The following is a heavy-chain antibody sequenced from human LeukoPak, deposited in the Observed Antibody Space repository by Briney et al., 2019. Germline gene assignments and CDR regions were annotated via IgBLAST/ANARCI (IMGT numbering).Heavy chain of an antibody. CDR2: ISYDGSNK. CDR3: ASPRGYSGLDAFDI. D-gene: IGHD5-18*01. J-gene: IGHJ3*02. V-gene: IGHV3-30-3*01. CDR1: GFTFSSYA. Sequence: PGGSLRLSCAASGFTFSSYAMHWVRQAPGKGLEWVAVISYDGSNKYYADSVKGRFTISRDNSKNTLYLQMNSLRAEDTAVYYCASPRGYSGLDAFDIWGQGTMVTVSS.